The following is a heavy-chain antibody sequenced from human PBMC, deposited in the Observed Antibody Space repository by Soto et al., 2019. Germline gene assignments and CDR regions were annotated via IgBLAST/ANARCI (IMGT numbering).Heavy chain of an antibody. CDR1: GFTFSSYG. CDR2: ISYDGSNK. D-gene: IGHD6-19*01. J-gene: IGHJ6*02. CDR3: AKECGWLVLCGMDV. V-gene: IGHV3-30*18. Sequence: GGSLRLSCAASGFTFSSYGMHWVRQAPGKGLEWVAVISYDGSNKYYADSVKGRFTISRDNSKNTLYLQMNSLRAEDTAVYYCAKECGWLVLCGMDVWGQGTTVTVSS.